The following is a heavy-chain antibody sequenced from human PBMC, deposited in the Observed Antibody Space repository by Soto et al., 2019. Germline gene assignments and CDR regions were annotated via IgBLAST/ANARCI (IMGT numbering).Heavy chain of an antibody. CDR1: GGSFSGYY. J-gene: IGHJ3*02. V-gene: IGHV4-34*01. CDR2: INHSGST. CDR3: ARVRPASNAFDI. Sequence: SETLSLTCAVYGGSFSGYYWSWIRQPPGKGLEWIGEINHSGSTNYNPSLKSRVTISVDTSKNQFSLKLSSVTAADTAVYYCARVRPASNAFDIWGQGTMVTVSS.